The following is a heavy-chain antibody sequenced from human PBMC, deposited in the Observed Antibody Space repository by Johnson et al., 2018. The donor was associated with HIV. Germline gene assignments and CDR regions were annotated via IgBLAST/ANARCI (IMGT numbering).Heavy chain of an antibody. CDR1: GFTFSSYV. J-gene: IGHJ3*01. CDR3: AKGGRADSHYTVGPFDF. D-gene: IGHD4-11*01. V-gene: IGHV3-23*04. CDR2: ISGSGGST. Sequence: EQLVESGGGLVQPGGSLRLSCAVSGFTFSSYVMTWVRQAPGKGLAWVSAISGSGGSTYYADPVEGRFTISRDNFKNTLSMQMNSLRAEDTAVYYCAKGGRADSHYTVGPFDFWGQGTVVTVSS.